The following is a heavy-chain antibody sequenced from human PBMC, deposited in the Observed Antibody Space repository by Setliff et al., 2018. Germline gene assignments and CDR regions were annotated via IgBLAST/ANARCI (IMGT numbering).Heavy chain of an antibody. CDR1: GGSISSHY. J-gene: IGHJ4*02. CDR3: ARGPGSSRLYYFDY. D-gene: IGHD3-10*01. V-gene: IGHV4-59*11. Sequence: SETLSLTCTVSGGSISSHYWSWIRQPPGKGLEWIGSIYYSGSTNYNPSLKSRVTISVDTSKNQFSLKLSSVTAADTAVYYCARGPGSSRLYYFDYWGQGSLVTVSS. CDR2: IYYSGST.